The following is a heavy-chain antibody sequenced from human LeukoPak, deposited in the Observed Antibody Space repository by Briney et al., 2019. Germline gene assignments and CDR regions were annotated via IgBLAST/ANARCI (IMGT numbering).Heavy chain of an antibody. Sequence: GRSLRLSCAASGFTFTSYAMHWVRQAPGKGLEWVSGISWNSGSIGYADSVKGRFTISRDNAKNSLYLQMNSLRAEDTALYYCAKEGGSGDYVWGSYRSYYFDYWGQGTLVTVSS. J-gene: IGHJ4*02. CDR2: ISWNSGSI. D-gene: IGHD3-16*02. V-gene: IGHV3-9*01. CDR1: GFTFTSYA. CDR3: AKEGGSGDYVWGSYRSYYFDY.